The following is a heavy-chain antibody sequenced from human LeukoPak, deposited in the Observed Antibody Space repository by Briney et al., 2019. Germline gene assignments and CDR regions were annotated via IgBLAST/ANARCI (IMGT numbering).Heavy chain of an antibody. CDR3: AATSIRMVQRIIYYGKDV. V-gene: IGHV1-58*01. Sequence: SVKVSCTASGFTNSNSSVQWVRQARGQRPEWIGWIVVGTGKTNYAQRLQERVTITRDMSTGTVDMELSSLRSEDTAVYYCAATSIRMVQRIIYYGKDVWGQGTTVTVSS. J-gene: IGHJ6*02. CDR1: GFTNSNSS. CDR2: IVVGTGKT. D-gene: IGHD3-10*01.